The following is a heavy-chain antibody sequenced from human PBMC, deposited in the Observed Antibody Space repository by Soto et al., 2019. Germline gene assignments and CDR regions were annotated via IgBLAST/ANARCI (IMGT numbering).Heavy chain of an antibody. J-gene: IGHJ4*02. Sequence: SETRSLTYSVSGASLTTGGYYWNWVRHPPGKVLEWIGYIYYSGSTFYSPSLKSRITISLDTPKNQFSLRLGSVTAADTDVYYCASEDGYNRTYWGQGTQVTVSS. CDR3: ASEDGYNRTY. V-gene: IGHV4-30-4*01. D-gene: IGHD5-12*01. CDR1: GASLTTGGYY. CDR2: IYYSGST.